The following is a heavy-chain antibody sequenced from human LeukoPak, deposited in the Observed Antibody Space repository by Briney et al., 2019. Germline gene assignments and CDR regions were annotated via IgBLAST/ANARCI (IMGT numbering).Heavy chain of an antibody. CDR3: AKGSSSTFYAFDI. Sequence: GSLRLSCIASGFTFSSYAMSWVRQAPGKGLEWVSAISGSGGNTFHAYSVKGRFTISRDNSKNTLYLQMNSLRAEDTAVYYCAKGSSSTFYAFDIWGQGTMVTVSS. V-gene: IGHV3-23*01. CDR1: GFTFSSYA. CDR2: ISGSGGNT. D-gene: IGHD2/OR15-2a*01. J-gene: IGHJ3*02.